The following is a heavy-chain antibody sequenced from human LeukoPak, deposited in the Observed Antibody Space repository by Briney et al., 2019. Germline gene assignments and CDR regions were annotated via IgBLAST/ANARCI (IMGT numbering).Heavy chain of an antibody. D-gene: IGHD6-19*01. J-gene: IGHJ4*02. CDR1: GYTFISYG. V-gene: IGHV1-18*01. Sequence: ASVKVSCKASGYTFISYGISWVRQAPGQGLEWMGWISAYNDNTNYAEKLQGRVTMTTETSTSTAYMELRSLRSDDTAVYYCARDLRLEVAGIGGYWGQGTLVTVSS. CDR3: ARDLRLEVAGIGGY. CDR2: ISAYNDNT.